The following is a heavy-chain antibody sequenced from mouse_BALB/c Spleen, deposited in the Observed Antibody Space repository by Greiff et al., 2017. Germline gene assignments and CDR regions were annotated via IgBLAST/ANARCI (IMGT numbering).Heavy chain of an antibody. V-gene: IGHV14-3*02. J-gene: IGHJ3*01. D-gene: IGHD4-1*01. Sequence: EVKLEESGAELVKPGASVKLSCTASGFNIKDTYMHWVKQRPEQGLEWIGRIDPANGNTKYDPKFQGKATITADTSSNTAYLQLSSLTSEDTAVYYCARSKLGVSWFAYWGQGTLVTVSA. CDR3: ARSKLGVSWFAY. CDR1: GFNIKDTY. CDR2: IDPANGNT.